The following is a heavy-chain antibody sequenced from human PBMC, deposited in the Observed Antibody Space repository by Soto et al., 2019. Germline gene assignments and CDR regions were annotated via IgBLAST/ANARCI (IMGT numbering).Heavy chain of an antibody. V-gene: IGHV1-69*01. D-gene: IGHD3-16*02. Sequence: QVQLVQSETEVKKPGPAVRVSCKASGGTFNTYAMNWVRQAPGQGLEWMGGILPMFDRPRYAQKFQGRVTITVDEPTTTAYMELSSLRSDDTAVYYCTRSIGSGGVIGGFDYWGQGTLVTVSS. J-gene: IGHJ4*02. CDR1: GGTFNTYA. CDR3: TRSIGSGGVIGGFDY. CDR2: ILPMFDRP.